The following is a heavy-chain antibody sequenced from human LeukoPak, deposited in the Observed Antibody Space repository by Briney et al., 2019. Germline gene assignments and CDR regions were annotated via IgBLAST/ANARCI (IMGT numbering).Heavy chain of an antibody. CDR3: ARGSYYYFDY. CDR1: GGSISSYS. Sequence: PSETLSLTCTVSGGSISSYSWSWVRLPPGKGLEWIGYIYYTGSTNYNPSLKSRVTISVNTSKNQFSLKLSSVTAADTAVFYCARGSYYYFDYWGQGILVTVSS. V-gene: IGHV4-59*01. D-gene: IGHD3-10*01. CDR2: IYYTGST. J-gene: IGHJ4*02.